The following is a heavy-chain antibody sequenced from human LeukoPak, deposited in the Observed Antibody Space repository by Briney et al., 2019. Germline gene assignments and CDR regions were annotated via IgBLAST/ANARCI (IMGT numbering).Heavy chain of an antibody. CDR1: GFTFSSYS. Sequence: PGGSLRLSCAASGFTFSSYSMNWVRQAPGKGLEWISYISLSSSTIYYADSVKGRFTISRDNAKNTLYLQMNTLRTEDTAVYYCARPYKSGWAKVGLDPWGQGTLVTVSS. CDR2: ISLSSSTI. D-gene: IGHD6-19*01. CDR3: ARPYKSGWAKVGLDP. V-gene: IGHV3-48*01. J-gene: IGHJ5*02.